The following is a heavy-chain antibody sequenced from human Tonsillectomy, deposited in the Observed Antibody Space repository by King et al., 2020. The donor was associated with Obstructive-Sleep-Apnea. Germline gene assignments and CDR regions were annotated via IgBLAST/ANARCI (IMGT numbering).Heavy chain of an antibody. Sequence: VQLVESGGGVVQPGRSLRLSCAASGFIFSSNGMDWVRQAPGKGLEWVAFVRYDGSNEYYADSVKGRFTISRDNSNNTLYLQMNSLRAEDTAVYYCAKNSGRGDWAPFDYWGQGTLVTVSS. J-gene: IGHJ4*02. V-gene: IGHV3-30*02. CDR2: VRYDGSNE. D-gene: IGHD2-21*02. CDR1: GFIFSSNG. CDR3: AKNSGRGDWAPFDY.